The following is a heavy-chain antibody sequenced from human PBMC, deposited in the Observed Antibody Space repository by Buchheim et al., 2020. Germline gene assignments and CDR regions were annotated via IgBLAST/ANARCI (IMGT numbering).Heavy chain of an antibody. D-gene: IGHD2-21*02. J-gene: IGHJ4*02. CDR1: GFPFTNAW. CDR2: IKSKTDGGTT. Sequence: EVQLVESGGGLVKPGGSLRLSCAASGFPFTNAWMNWVRQAPGKGLEWVGRIKSKTDGGTTDYAVPVRGRFTISRDDSKETLYLQMNSLNTEDTAVYYCTTGLTVTAKYRALDYWGQGTL. V-gene: IGHV3-15*07. CDR3: TTGLTVTAKYRALDY.